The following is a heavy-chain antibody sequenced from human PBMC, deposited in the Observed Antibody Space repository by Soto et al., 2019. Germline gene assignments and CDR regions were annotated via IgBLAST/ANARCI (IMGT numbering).Heavy chain of an antibody. D-gene: IGHD1-20*01. CDR2: ISSSSSTI. V-gene: IGHV3-48*02. CDR3: ASPLFAAYNWNAIRELFNFDD. Sequence: GGSLSLSCAASGFTFCSYSMNWVRQAPGKGLEWVSYISSSSSTIYYADNVKGRITITSDNAKNSLYLQMNSLRDEDTAVYYCASPLFAAYNWNAIRELFNFDDWGQGNLVTVAS. J-gene: IGHJ4*02. CDR1: GFTFCSYS.